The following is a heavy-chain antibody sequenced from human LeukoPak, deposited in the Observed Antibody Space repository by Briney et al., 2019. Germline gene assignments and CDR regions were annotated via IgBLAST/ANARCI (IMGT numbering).Heavy chain of an antibody. CDR3: AELGITMIGGV. J-gene: IGHJ6*04. Sequence: PGGSLRLSCATSGFTFNSRGMHWVRQAPGKGLEWVSYISSSGSTIYYADSVKGRFTISRDNAKNSLYLQMNSLRAEDTAVYYCAELGITMIGGVWGKGTTVTISS. CDR1: GFTFNSRG. D-gene: IGHD3-10*02. V-gene: IGHV3-48*04. CDR2: ISSSGSTI.